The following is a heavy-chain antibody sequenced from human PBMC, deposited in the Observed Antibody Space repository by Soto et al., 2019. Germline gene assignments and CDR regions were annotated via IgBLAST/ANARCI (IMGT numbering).Heavy chain of an antibody. CDR3: ARDKITGLVDY. CDR1: GGSFSGYY. D-gene: IGHD2-8*02. CDR2: INHSGST. Sequence: QVQLQQWGAGLLKPSETLSLTCAVYGGSFSGYYWTWIRQPPGTGLEWIGEINHSGSTNYNPSLKSRVTISVDTSKNQFSLKLTSVTAADTAVYYCARDKITGLVDYWGQGTLGTVSS. V-gene: IGHV4-34*01. J-gene: IGHJ4*02.